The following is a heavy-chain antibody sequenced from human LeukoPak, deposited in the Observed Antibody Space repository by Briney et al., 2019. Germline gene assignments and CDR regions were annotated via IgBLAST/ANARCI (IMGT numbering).Heavy chain of an antibody. Sequence: GGPLRLSCAASGFTFSSYWMHWVRQAPGKGLVWVSRINSDGSSTSYADSVKGRFTISRDNAKNSLYLQVNSLRAEDTAVYFCERGISNVAGRENFDNWGQGTLVTVSS. CDR3: ERGISNVAGRENFDN. V-gene: IGHV3-74*01. CDR2: INSDGSST. J-gene: IGHJ4*02. D-gene: IGHD6-19*01. CDR1: GFTFSSYW.